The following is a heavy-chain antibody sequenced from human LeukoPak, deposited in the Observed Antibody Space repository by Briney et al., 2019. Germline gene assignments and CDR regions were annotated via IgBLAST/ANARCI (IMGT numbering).Heavy chain of an antibody. CDR1: GFTFSVHN. J-gene: IGHJ4*02. CDR2: IRGSGGTI. D-gene: IGHD3-22*01. CDR3: VRDSFDSTGQYYFDY. V-gene: IGHV3-11*04. Sequence: GGSLTLTCAASGFTFSVHNMNCVRQAPGEGMEWLSFIRGSGGTIYYAASVKGRFTISRDNAKNSLYLQMNSLRAEDTAVYYCVRDSFDSTGQYYFDYWGLGTLVTVSS.